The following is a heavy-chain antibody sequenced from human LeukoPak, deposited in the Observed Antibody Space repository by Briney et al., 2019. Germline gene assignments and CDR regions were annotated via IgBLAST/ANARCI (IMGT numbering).Heavy chain of an antibody. CDR1: GYTFTSYA. CDR2: INAGNGNT. CDR3: AKTPVKYCSGGSCYSDNWFDP. J-gene: IGHJ5*02. Sequence: GASVKVSCKASGYTFTSYAMHWVRQAPGQRLEWMGWINAGNGNTKYSQKFQGRVTITRDTSASTASMELSSLRSEDTAVYYCAKTPVKYCSGGSCYSDNWFDPWGQGTLVTVSS. D-gene: IGHD2-15*01. V-gene: IGHV1-3*01.